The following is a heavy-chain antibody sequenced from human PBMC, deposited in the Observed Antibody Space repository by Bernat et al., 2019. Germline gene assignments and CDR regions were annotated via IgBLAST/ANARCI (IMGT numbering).Heavy chain of an antibody. CDR1: GFTVSSNY. V-gene: IGHV3-66*01. CDR3: ARDNYDSSGSGMDV. D-gene: IGHD3-22*01. CDR2: IYSGDST. J-gene: IGHJ6*02. Sequence: EVQLVESGGGLVQPGGSLRLSCAASGFTVSSNYMSWVRQAPGKGLEWVSVIYSGDSTYYADSVKGRFTISRDNSKNTLYLQMNSLRAEDTAVYYCARDNYDSSGSGMDVWGQGTTVTVSS.